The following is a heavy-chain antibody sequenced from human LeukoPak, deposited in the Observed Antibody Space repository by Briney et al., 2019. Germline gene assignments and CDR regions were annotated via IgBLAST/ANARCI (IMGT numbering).Heavy chain of an antibody. CDR3: AKGPTVTNLFDY. D-gene: IGHD4-17*01. J-gene: IGHJ4*02. CDR2: ISWNSGSI. Sequence: GGSLRLSCAASGFTFDDYAMPWVRQAPGKGLEWVSGISWNSGSIGYADSVKGRFTISRDNAKNSLYLQMNSLRAEDTALYYCAKGPTVTNLFDYWGQGTLVTVSS. V-gene: IGHV3-9*01. CDR1: GFTFDDYA.